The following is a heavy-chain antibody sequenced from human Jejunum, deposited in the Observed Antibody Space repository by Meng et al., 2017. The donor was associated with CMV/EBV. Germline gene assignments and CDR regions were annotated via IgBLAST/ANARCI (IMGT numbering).Heavy chain of an antibody. CDR2: INPKNGDT. J-gene: IGHJ5*02. D-gene: IGHD3-10*01. Sequence: GYYMHWVRQAPGQGLEWMAWINPKNGDTHYAQKFQDRVTLTSDPSINTAYMELSSLTSEDTALYYCARDWRGPTFTFQRGVMNWLDPWGQGTLVTVSS. CDR3: ARDWRGPTFTFQRGVMNWLDP. CDR1: GYY. V-gene: IGHV1-2*02.